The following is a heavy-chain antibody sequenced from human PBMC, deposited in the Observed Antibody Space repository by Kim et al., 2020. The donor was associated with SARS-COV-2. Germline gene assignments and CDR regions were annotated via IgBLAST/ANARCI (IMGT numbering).Heavy chain of an antibody. Sequence: SETLSLTCTVSGGSISSYYWSWIRQPPGKGLEWIGYIYYSGSTNYNPSLKSRVTISVDTSKNQFSLKLSSVTAADTAVYYCARGPDYYGSGSYYISPVYFQHWGQGTLVTVSS. CDR2: IYYSGST. CDR1: GGSISSYY. J-gene: IGHJ1*01. CDR3: ARGPDYYGSGSYYISPVYFQH. D-gene: IGHD3-10*01. V-gene: IGHV4-59*01.